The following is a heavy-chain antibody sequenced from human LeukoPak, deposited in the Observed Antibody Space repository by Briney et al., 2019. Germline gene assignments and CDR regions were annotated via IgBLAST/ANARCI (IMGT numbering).Heavy chain of an antibody. V-gene: IGHV3-66*02. Sequence: GGSLRLSCAASGITVSSNYTSWVRQAPGKGLEWVSVIYSGGSTYYADSVKGRFTISRDNSKNTLYLQMNSLRAEDTAVYYCARYFFEFGGETEGYYFDYWGQGTLVTVSS. CDR1: GITVSSNY. D-gene: IGHD3-10*01. CDR3: ARYFFEFGGETEGYYFDY. J-gene: IGHJ4*02. CDR2: IYSGGST.